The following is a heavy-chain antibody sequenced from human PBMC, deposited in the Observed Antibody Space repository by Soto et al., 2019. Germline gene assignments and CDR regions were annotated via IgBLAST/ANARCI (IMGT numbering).Heavy chain of an antibody. J-gene: IGHJ4*02. Sequence: LPLRCAGSGGSFRACCWRGIRQPPGKGLEWIGEINHSGGTSYNPSLKSRVTISVDTSKSQFSLKLTSVTAADMAVYYCARVSVHPPPSSAFYDDWRRGTPV. CDR1: GGSFRACC. CDR3: ARVSVHPPPSSAFYDD. CDR2: INHSGGT. D-gene: IGHD3-22*01. V-gene: IGHV4-34*01.